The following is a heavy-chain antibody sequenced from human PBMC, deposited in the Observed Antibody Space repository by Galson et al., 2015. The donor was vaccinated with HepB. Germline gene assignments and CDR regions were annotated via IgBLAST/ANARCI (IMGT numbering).Heavy chain of an antibody. CDR2: ISHDGSGK. D-gene: IGHD1-14*01. V-gene: IGHV3-7*01. CDR3: ASEEPWVNTDH. CDR1: GFTFSGFG. J-gene: IGHJ5*02. Sequence: SLRLSCAASGFTFSGFGLSWVRQAPGKGPEWVADISHDGSGKDYADSVKGRFTISRDNAKNSLYLQMNSLRAEDTAVYYCASEEPWVNTDHWGQGTLVTVSA.